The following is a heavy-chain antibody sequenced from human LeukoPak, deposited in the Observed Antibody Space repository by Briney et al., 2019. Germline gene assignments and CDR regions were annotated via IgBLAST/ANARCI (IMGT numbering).Heavy chain of an antibody. V-gene: IGHV3-30*18. Sequence: GGSLRLSCAASGFTFSSYDMHWVRQAPGKGLEWVAVITYDGTNKYYADESVKGRITISRDNSRDTLYLKMNSLSAEDTAVYYCAKERNYYGSGSSTDFDFWGQGTLVTVSS. J-gene: IGHJ4*02. CDR3: AKERNYYGSGSSTDFDF. D-gene: IGHD3-10*01. CDR1: GFTFSSYD. CDR2: ITYDGTNK.